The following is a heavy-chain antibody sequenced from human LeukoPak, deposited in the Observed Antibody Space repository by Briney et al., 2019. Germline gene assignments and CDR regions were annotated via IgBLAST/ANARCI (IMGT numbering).Heavy chain of an antibody. J-gene: IGHJ5*02. D-gene: IGHD2-2*01. CDR1: GYTVTSYD. Sequence: ASVKVSCKASGYTVTSYDINWVRQAAGQGLEWMGWMNPNSGNTGYAQKFQGRVTITRNTSISTAYMELSSLRSGDTAVYYCARTIVVVPAAKILFDPWGQGTLVTVSS. CDR2: MNPNSGNT. CDR3: ARTIVVVPAAKILFDP. V-gene: IGHV1-8*03.